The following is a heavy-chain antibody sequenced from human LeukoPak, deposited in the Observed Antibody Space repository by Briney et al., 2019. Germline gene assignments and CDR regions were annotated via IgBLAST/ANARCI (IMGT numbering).Heavy chain of an antibody. V-gene: IGHV1-69*01. Sequence: ASVKVSCKASGGTFSSYAISWVRQAPGQGLEWMGGFIPIFGTANYAQKFQGRVTITADESTSTAYMELSSLRSEDTAVYYCARAGWVQLERRYAFDIWGQGTMVTVSS. CDR2: FIPIFGTA. J-gene: IGHJ3*02. CDR1: GGTFSSYA. CDR3: ARAGWVQLERRYAFDI. D-gene: IGHD1-1*01.